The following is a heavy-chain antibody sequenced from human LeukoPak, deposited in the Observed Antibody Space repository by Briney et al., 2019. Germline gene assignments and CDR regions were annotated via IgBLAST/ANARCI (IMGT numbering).Heavy chain of an antibody. CDR1: GFTFSSYS. V-gene: IGHV3-21*04. D-gene: IGHD3-22*01. J-gene: IGHJ4*02. Sequence: PGGSLRLSCAASGFTFSSYSMNWVRQAPGKGLEWVSSISSSSSYIYYADSVKGRFTISRDNSKNTLYLQMNSLRAEDTAVYYCAKMDDSSGYYSDWGQGTLVTVSS. CDR2: ISSSSSYI. CDR3: AKMDDSSGYYSD.